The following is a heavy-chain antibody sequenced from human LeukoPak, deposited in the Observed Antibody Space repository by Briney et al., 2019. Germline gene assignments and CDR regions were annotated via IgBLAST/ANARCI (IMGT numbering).Heavy chain of an antibody. CDR3: ARTMGELSINAFDI. D-gene: IGHD3-16*02. J-gene: IGHJ3*02. Sequence: PSETLSLTCTVSGGSISSYYWSWIRQPPGKGLEWIGYIYYSGSTNYNPSLKSRVTISVDTSKNQFSLKLSSVTAADTAVYYCARTMGELSINAFDIWGQGTMVTVSS. V-gene: IGHV4-59*01. CDR2: IYYSGST. CDR1: GGSISSYY.